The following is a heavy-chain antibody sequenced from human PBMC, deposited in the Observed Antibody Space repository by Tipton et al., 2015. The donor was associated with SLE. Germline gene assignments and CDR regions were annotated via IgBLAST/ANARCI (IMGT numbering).Heavy chain of an antibody. V-gene: IGHV3-23*01. Sequence: SLRLSCAASGFTFNMYVMSWVRQAPGKGLEWVAGISGSGRNTYYAASVKGRFTISRDNSENTLYLQMNSLRAEDTAKYYCAKDPSMVYDYDYYYLDVWGNGTTVTVSS. CDR2: ISGSGRNT. J-gene: IGHJ6*03. CDR3: AKDPSMVYDYDYYYLDV. D-gene: IGHD2-8*01. CDR1: GFTFNMYV.